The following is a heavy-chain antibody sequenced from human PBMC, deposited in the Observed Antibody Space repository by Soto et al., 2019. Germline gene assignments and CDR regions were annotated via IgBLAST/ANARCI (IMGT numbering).Heavy chain of an antibody. V-gene: IGHV3-23*01. J-gene: IGHJ3*01. Sequence: EVQLLESGGDLVQPGGSLRLSCAASGFTIRNYAMSWVRQAPGKALEWVSGISGSSDRTYYADSVKGRFTISKDTSSNTLYLQMNSLRVEDTAVYHCEGSWTWGQGTMVTVSS. D-gene: IGHD5-12*01. CDR2: ISGSSDRT. CDR1: GFTIRNYA. CDR3: EGSWT.